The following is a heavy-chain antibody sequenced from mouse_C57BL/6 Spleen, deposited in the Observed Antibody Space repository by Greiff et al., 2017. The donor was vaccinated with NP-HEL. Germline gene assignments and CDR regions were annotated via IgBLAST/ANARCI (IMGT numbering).Heavy chain of an antibody. Sequence: QVQLQQPGAELVRPGSSVKLSCKASGYTFTSYWMHWVKQRPIQGLEWIGNIDPSDSETHYNQKFKDKATLTVDKSSSTAYMQLSSLTSEDSAVYYCARSADGYSSWFAYWGQGTLVTVSA. V-gene: IGHV1-52*01. CDR2: IDPSDSET. CDR3: ARSADGYSSWFAY. J-gene: IGHJ3*01. D-gene: IGHD2-3*01. CDR1: GYTFTSYW.